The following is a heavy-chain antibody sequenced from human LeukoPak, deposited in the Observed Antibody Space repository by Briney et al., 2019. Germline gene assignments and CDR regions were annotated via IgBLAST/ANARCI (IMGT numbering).Heavy chain of an antibody. CDR3: ASANSSSWPHEYDY. D-gene: IGHD6-13*01. J-gene: IGHJ4*02. CDR2: IYSGGST. Sequence: PGGSLRLSCAASGFTVSSNYMSWVRQAPGNGLEWVSVIYSGGSTYYADSVKGRFTISRDNSKNTLYLQMNSLRAEDTAVYYCASANSSSWPHEYDYWGQGTLVTVSS. V-gene: IGHV3-53*01. CDR1: GFTVSSNY.